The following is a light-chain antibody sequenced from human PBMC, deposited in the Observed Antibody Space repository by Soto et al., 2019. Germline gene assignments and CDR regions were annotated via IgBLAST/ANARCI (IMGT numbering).Light chain of an antibody. CDR3: SSYTTSSTYV. CDR1: SSDIGRFKY. CDR2: DVS. V-gene: IGLV2-14*03. Sequence: QSALTQPASVSGSPGQSITISCTGTSSDIGRFKYVSWYQQHPGKAPNLIIHDVSDRPSGVSNRFSGSKSGNTASLTISGLQAEDEADYYCSSYTTSSTYVFGTGTKLTVL. J-gene: IGLJ1*01.